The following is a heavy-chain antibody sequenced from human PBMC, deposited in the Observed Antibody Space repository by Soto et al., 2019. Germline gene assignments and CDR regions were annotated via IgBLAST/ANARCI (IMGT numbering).Heavy chain of an antibody. CDR3: AANSLGGGSQGDV. CDR2: IVPIFGTT. Sequence: QVRLVQSGAEVNKPGSSVKVSCKASGDTFSSYSISWVRQAPGQGLEWMGGIVPIFGTTVYAPRLQGRVPITADGPTSTCYMELSGLTFEDTAVYYCAANSLGGGSQGDVWGQGTTVTVSS. CDR1: GDTFSSYS. D-gene: IGHD3-10*01. J-gene: IGHJ6*02. V-gene: IGHV1-69*01.